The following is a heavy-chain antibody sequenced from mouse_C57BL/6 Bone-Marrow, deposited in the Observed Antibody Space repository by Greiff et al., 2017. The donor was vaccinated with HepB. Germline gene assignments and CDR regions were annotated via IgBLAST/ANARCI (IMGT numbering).Heavy chain of an antibody. Sequence: QVQLKQSGAELVKPGASVKISCKASGYAFSSYWMNWVKQRPGKGLEWIGQIYPGDGDTNYNGKFKGKATLTADKSSSTAYMQLSSLTSEDSAVYICARDPLYSNFPMDYWGQGTSVTVSS. CDR1: GYAFSSYW. J-gene: IGHJ4*01. CDR2: IYPGDGDT. V-gene: IGHV1-80*01. D-gene: IGHD2-5*01. CDR3: ARDPLYSNFPMDY.